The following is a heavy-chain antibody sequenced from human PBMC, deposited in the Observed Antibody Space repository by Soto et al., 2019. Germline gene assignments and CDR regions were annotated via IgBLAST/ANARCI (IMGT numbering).Heavy chain of an antibody. V-gene: IGHV3-23*01. D-gene: IGHD5-18*01. CDR2: ISGSGGST. Sequence: GGSLRLSCAASGFTVSSKYMTWVRQAPEKGLEWVSAISGSGGSTYYADSVKGRFTISRDNSKNTLYLQMNSLRAEDTAVYYCAKDGMKSVTVDTAPEGVYYYYGMDVWGQGTTVTV. J-gene: IGHJ6*02. CDR1: GFTVSSKY. CDR3: AKDGMKSVTVDTAPEGVYYYYGMDV.